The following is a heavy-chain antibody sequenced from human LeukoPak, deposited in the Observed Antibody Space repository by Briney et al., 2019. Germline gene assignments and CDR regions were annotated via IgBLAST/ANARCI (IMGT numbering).Heavy chain of an antibody. CDR2: ISWNSGSI. CDR1: GFTFDNYA. CDR3: AKGDKMLTWRRTYNRFDP. Sequence: GGPLRLSCAASGFTFDNYAMHWVRQAPGKGLEWVSGISWNSGSIGYADSVKGRFTISRDNAKNSLYLQMNSLRAEDTAVYFCAKGDKMLTWRRTYNRFDPWGQGTLVTVSS. J-gene: IGHJ5*02. D-gene: IGHD3-16*01. V-gene: IGHV3-9*01.